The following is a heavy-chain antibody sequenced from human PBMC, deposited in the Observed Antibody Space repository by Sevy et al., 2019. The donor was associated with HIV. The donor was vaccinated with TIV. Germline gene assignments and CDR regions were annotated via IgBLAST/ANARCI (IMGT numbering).Heavy chain of an antibody. CDR1: GFTFSSYG. Sequence: GGSLRLSCAASGFTFSSYGMHWVRQAPGKGLEWVAVIWFDGSNTFYADSLKGRFTVSRDFAENTLHLQMNILRAEDTAVYYCARDLESFNYGAYGPLFMPDYWGQGTVVTVSS. V-gene: IGHV3-33*01. CDR2: IWFDGSNT. CDR3: ARDLESFNYGAYGPLFMPDY. D-gene: IGHD1-1*01. J-gene: IGHJ4*02.